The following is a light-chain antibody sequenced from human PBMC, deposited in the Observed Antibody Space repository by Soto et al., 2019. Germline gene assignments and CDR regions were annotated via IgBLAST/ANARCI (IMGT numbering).Light chain of an antibody. CDR2: GAS. Sequence: DIVMTQSPATLSVSPGERDTLSCRASQTISSNLAWYQQKPGQTPRLLIYGASTRAAGIPARFSGSGSGTDVTLTMTSLQSEDFAVYYCQQYNKLPQFAFGLGTKLNIX. J-gene: IGKJ3*01. CDR3: QQYNKLPQFA. V-gene: IGKV3-15*01. CDR1: QTISSN.